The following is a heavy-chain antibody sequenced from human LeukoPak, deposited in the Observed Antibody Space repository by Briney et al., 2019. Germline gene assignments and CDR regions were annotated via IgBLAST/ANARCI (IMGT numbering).Heavy chain of an antibody. D-gene: IGHD1-1*01. CDR3: ARGARYNWNDDGFDI. Sequence: GGSLRLSCAASGFTFSSYDMHWVRHATGKGLEWVSAIGTAGDTYYPGSVKGRFTISRENAKNSLYLQMNSLRAGDTAVYYCARGARYNWNDDGFDIWGQGKMVTVSS. V-gene: IGHV3-13*01. CDR1: GFTFSSYD. J-gene: IGHJ3*02. CDR2: IGTAGDT.